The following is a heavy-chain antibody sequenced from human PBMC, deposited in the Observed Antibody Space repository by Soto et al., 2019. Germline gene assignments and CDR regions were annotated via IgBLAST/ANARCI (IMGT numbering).Heavy chain of an antibody. CDR3: AKGSASGRPYYFDY. CDR1: EFTFSSYV. Sequence: VQLLESGGDLVQPGGSLRLSCAASEFTFSSYVMGWVRQAPGKGLEWVSAINGGSDSTYYADSVKGRFTISRDNSKNTLYLQMNSLRAEDTAVYYCAKGSASGRPYYFDYWGQGTLVTVSS. D-gene: IGHD6-6*01. V-gene: IGHV3-23*01. CDR2: INGGSDST. J-gene: IGHJ4*02.